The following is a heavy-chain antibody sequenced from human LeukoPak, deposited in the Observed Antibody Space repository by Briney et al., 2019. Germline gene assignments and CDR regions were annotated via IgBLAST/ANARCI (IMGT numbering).Heavy chain of an antibody. J-gene: IGHJ6*03. CDR2: IYTSGST. V-gene: IGHV4-61*02. Sequence: PSQTLSLTCTVSGGSISSGSYYWSWIRQPAGKGLEWIGRIYTSGSTNYNPSLKSRVTMSVDTSKNQFSLKLSSVTAADTAVYYCARGVPAAFDMDVWGKGTTVTVSS. CDR1: GGSISSGSYY. D-gene: IGHD2-2*01. CDR3: ARGVPAAFDMDV.